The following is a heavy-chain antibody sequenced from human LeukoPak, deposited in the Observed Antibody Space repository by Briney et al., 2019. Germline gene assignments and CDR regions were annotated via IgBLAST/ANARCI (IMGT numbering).Heavy chain of an antibody. D-gene: IGHD1-26*01. V-gene: IGHV3-48*02. CDR3: ARAGVGATGPLKKPFDY. J-gene: IGHJ4*02. CDR1: GFTFSSYS. Sequence: WGSLRLSCAASGFTFSSYSMNWVRQAPGKGLEWVSYISSSSSTIYYADSVKGRFTISRDNAKNSLYLQMNSLRDEDTAVYYCARAGVGATGPLKKPFDYWGQGTLVTVSS. CDR2: ISSSSSTI.